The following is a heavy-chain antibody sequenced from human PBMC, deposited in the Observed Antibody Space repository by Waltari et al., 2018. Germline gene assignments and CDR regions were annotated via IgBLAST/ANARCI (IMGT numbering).Heavy chain of an antibody. J-gene: IGHJ4*02. Sequence: QVQLQQWGAGLLKPSETLSLTCAVYGGSLRGSYWSCIRQPQGTGLEWIGESNHSGSTNYNPSLKSRGTISVDTSKNQVSLKLSSVTAADTAVYYCARESEGYSSGWYNYWGQGTLVTVSS. CDR1: GGSLRGSY. CDR3: ARESEGYSSGWYNY. V-gene: IGHV4-34*01. CDR2: SNHSGST. D-gene: IGHD6-19*01.